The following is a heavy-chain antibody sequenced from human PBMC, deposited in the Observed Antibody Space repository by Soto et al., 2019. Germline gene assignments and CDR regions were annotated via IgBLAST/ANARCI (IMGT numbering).Heavy chain of an antibody. CDR3: ARGLGDDYVWGSYRYTLNWFDP. CDR2: INPSGGST. CDR1: GDTFTSYY. V-gene: IGHV1-46*01. D-gene: IGHD3-16*02. J-gene: IGHJ5*02. Sequence: ASVKVSCKASGDTFTSYYMHWVRQAPRQGLEWMGIINPSGGSTSYAQKFQGRVTMTRDTSTSTVYMELSSLRSEDTAVYYCARGLGDDYVWGSYRYTLNWFDPWGQGTLVTVSS.